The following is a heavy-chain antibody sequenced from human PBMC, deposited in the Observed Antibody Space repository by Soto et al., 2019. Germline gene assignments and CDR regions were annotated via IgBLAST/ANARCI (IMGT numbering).Heavy chain of an antibody. CDR3: AKVGYYDSSGHNWFDP. Sequence: EVQLLESGGGLVQPGGSLRLSCAVSGFTFSSYVMSWVRQAPGKRLEWVSAISGSGGSTYYADTVKGRFTISRDNSKNTLYLQMNSLGADDTAVYYCAKVGYYDSSGHNWFDPWGQGTLVTVSS. CDR1: GFTFSSYV. J-gene: IGHJ5*02. D-gene: IGHD3-22*01. V-gene: IGHV3-23*01. CDR2: ISGSGGST.